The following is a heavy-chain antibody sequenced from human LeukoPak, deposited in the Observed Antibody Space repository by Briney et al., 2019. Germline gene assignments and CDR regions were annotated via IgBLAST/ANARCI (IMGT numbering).Heavy chain of an antibody. J-gene: IGHJ3*02. CDR1: GFTFSSYW. Sequence: GGSLRLSCAASGFTFSSYWMHWVRQAPGKGLVWASRINSDGSSTSYADSVKGRFTISRDNAKNTLYLQMNSLRAEDTAVYYCARVEWYAMEDAFDIWGQGTMVTVSS. CDR3: ARVEWYAMEDAFDI. V-gene: IGHV3-74*01. D-gene: IGHD3-3*01. CDR2: INSDGSST.